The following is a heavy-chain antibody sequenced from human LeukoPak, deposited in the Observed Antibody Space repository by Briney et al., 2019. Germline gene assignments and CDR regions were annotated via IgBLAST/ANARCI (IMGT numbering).Heavy chain of an antibody. CDR3: AREPGSYHWFDP. CDR1: GFTFSSYA. V-gene: IGHV3-23*01. D-gene: IGHD2-2*01. Sequence: GGSLRLSCAASGFTFSSYAMSWVRQAPGKGLEWVSAISGSGGNTYYADSVRGRFTISRDNSTNTLYLQMDNLRAADTALYYCAREPGSYHWFDPWGQGTLVTVSS. J-gene: IGHJ5*02. CDR2: ISGSGGNT.